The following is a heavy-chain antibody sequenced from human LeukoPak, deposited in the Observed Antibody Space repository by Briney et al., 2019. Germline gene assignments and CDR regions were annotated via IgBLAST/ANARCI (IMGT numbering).Heavy chain of an antibody. Sequence: ASVKVSCKASGYTFTSYGISWVRQAPGQGLERMGWISAYNGNTNYAQKLQGRVTMTTDTSTSTAYMELRSLRSDDTAVYYCARVGSGWYGYYYYGMDVWGQGTTVTVSS. V-gene: IGHV1-18*01. CDR1: GYTFTSYG. D-gene: IGHD6-19*01. J-gene: IGHJ6*02. CDR3: ARVGSGWYGYYYYGMDV. CDR2: ISAYNGNT.